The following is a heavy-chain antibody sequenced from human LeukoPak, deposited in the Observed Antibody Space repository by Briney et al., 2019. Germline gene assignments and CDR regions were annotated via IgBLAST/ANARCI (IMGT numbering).Heavy chain of an antibody. V-gene: IGHV1-18*01. D-gene: IGHD3-10*01. Sequence: ASVKVCCKASGCTFTSYGISWVRQAPGQGLEWMGWISAYNGNTNYAQKLQGRVTMTTDTSTSTAYMELRSLRSDDTAVYYCARGRKLLWFGELFYWGQGTLVTVSS. CDR2: ISAYNGNT. CDR3: ARGRKLLWFGELFY. J-gene: IGHJ4*02. CDR1: GCTFTSYG.